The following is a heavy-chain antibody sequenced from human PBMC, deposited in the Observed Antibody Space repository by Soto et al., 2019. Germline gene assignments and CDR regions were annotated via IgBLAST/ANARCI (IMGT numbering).Heavy chain of an antibody. Sequence: SETLSLTRTVSGGSISSYYRSWIRQPPGKGLEWIGYIYYSGSTNYNPSLKSRVTISVDTSKNQFSLKLSSVTAADTAVYYCASSGGYYDFWSGYYKGDWYFDLWGRGTLVTVSS. D-gene: IGHD3-3*01. CDR1: GGSISSYY. V-gene: IGHV4-59*01. CDR2: IYYSGST. J-gene: IGHJ2*01. CDR3: ASSGGYYDFWSGYYKGDWYFDL.